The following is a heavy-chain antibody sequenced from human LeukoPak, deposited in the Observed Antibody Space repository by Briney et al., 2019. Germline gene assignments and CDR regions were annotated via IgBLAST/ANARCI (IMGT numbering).Heavy chain of an antibody. CDR3: ARDGVATNDY. CDR2: ISSNGGST. CDR1: GFIFSGYA. Sequence: PGGSLRLSCAASGFIFSGYAMQWVRQTPGKGLEYVSGISSNGGSTNYANSVKDRFTISRDNSKNTLYLQMGSVRVEDTAVYYCARDGVATNDYWGQGTLVTVSS. J-gene: IGHJ4*02. V-gene: IGHV3-64*01. D-gene: IGHD5-12*01.